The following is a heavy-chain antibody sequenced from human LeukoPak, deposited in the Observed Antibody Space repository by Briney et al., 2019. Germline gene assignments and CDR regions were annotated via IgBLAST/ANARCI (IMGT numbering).Heavy chain of an antibody. D-gene: IGHD7-27*01. CDR1: GGTFSSYA. V-gene: IGHV1-69*04. J-gene: IGHJ6*02. Sequence: SVKVSCKASGGTFSSYAISWVRQAPGQGLEWMGRIIPIFGIANYAQKFQGRVTITADKCTSTAYMELSSLRSEDTAVYYCAKTGDLYYYYGMDVWGQGTTVTVSS. CDR2: IIPIFGIA. CDR3: AKTGDLYYYYGMDV.